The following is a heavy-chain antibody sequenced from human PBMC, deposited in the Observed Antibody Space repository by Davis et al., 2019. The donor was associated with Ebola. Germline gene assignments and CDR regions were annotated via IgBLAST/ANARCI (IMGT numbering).Heavy chain of an antibody. J-gene: IGHJ6*02. CDR1: GFTFSSYS. CDR2: ISSSSSYI. D-gene: IGHD6-13*01. CDR3: ARDLFIAAATYYYGMDV. V-gene: IGHV3-21*01. Sequence: GESLKISCAASGFTFSSYSMNWVRQAPGKGLEWVSSISSSSSYIYYADSVKGRFTISRDNAKNSLYLQMNSLRAEDTAVYYCARDLFIAAATYYYGMDVWGQGTTVTVSS.